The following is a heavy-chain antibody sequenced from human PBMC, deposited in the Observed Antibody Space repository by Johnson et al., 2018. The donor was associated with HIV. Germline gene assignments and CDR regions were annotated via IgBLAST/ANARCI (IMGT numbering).Heavy chain of an antibody. J-gene: IGHJ3*02. V-gene: IGHV3-30*04. Sequence: QVQLVESGGGVVQPGRSLRLSCAASGFTFSSYALHWVRQAPGKGLEWVAVISYDGSSKYYADSVKGPFTISRDNSKNTLYLQMNSLRAEDTAVYYCAKERGGSYVGGDAFDIWGQGTMVTVSS. CDR1: GFTFSSYA. CDR2: ISYDGSSK. D-gene: IGHD1-26*01. CDR3: AKERGGSYVGGDAFDI.